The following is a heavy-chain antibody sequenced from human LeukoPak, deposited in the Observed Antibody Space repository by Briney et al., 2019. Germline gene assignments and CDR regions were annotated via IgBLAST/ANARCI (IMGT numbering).Heavy chain of an antibody. Sequence: PSETLSLTCTVSGGSISSGSYYWSWIRQPAGKGLEWIGRIYTSGSTNYNPSLKSRVTISVDTSKNQFSLKLSSVTAADTAVYYCATDSLYYYYYMDVWGKGTTVTVS. CDR1: GGSISSGSYY. CDR2: IYTSGST. CDR3: ATDSLYYYYYMDV. V-gene: IGHV4-61*02. D-gene: IGHD3-22*01. J-gene: IGHJ6*03.